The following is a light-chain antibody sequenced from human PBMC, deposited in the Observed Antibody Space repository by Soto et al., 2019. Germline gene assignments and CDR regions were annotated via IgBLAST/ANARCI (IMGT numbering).Light chain of an antibody. CDR1: QIFRGL. CDR2: DAY. CDR3: QQYNNWPPALT. Sequence: EVVYTQSPVTLSLSPVETATLSCRASQIFRGLLAWYRQKPGQATRLLIYDAYNRAAGIPPRFSGSGSGTEFNLTISSLQSEDFAVYYCQQYNNWPPALTFGGGTKVDIK. V-gene: IGKV3D-15*01. J-gene: IGKJ4*01.